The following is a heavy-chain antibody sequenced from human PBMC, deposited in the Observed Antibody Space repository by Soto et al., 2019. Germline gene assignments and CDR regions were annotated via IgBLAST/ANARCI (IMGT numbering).Heavy chain of an antibody. CDR2: IYPGDSDT. D-gene: IGHD1-26*01. J-gene: IGHJ4*02. V-gene: IGHV5-51*01. CDR3: ARRGGSYQADY. CDR1: GYSFSDYW. Sequence: GESLKISCKGSGYSFSDYWIGWVRQMPGKGLEWMGIIYPGDSDTIYSPSFQGQVTISADKSISTAYLQWSGLKASDTAVFYCARRGGSYQADYWGQGTLVTVSS.